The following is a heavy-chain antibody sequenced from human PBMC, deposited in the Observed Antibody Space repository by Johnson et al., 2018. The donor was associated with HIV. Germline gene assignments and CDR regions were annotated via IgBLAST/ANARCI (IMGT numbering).Heavy chain of an antibody. V-gene: IGHV3-66*01. CDR2: IYSGGST. J-gene: IGHJ3*02. D-gene: IGHD3-22*01. CDR1: GFIVSSNY. Sequence: VQLVESGGGLVQPGGSLRLSCAASGFIVSSNYMSWVRQAPGKGLECVSVIYSGGSTHYADSVQGRFTISRDNSKNTLYLQMNSLRAEDTAVYYCASGITMIPDAFDIWGQGTMVTVSS. CDR3: ASGITMIPDAFDI.